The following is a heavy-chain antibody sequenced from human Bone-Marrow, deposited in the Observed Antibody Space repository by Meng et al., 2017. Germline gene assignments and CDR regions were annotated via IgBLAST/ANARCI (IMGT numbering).Heavy chain of an antibody. CDR1: GFTFSDYY. CDR2: ISSSGSTI. D-gene: IGHD5-18*01. J-gene: IGHJ4*02. CDR3: AGEQLWYTDYFDY. Sequence: GESLKISCAASGFTFSDYYMSWIRQAPGKGLEWVSYISSSGSTIYYADSVKGRFTISRDNAKNSLYLQMNSLRAENTTVYYCAGEQLWYTDYFDYWGQGTLVTVSS. V-gene: IGHV3-11*01.